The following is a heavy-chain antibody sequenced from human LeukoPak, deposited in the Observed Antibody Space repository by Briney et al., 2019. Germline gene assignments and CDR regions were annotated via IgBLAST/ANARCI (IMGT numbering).Heavy chain of an antibody. V-gene: IGHV4-59*08. J-gene: IGHJ4*02. CDR1: GGSISSYY. D-gene: IGHD5-24*01. CDR3: ARHSSGMATIFSPDY. CDR2: IYYSGST. Sequence: PSETLSLTCTVSGGSISSYYWSWIRQPPGKGLEWIGYIYYSGSTNYNPSLKSRVTISVDTSKNQFSLKLSSVTAADTAVYYCARHSSGMATIFSPDYWGQGTLVTVSS.